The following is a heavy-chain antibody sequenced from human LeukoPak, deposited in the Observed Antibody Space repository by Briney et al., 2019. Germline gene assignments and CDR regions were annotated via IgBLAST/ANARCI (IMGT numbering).Heavy chain of an antibody. V-gene: IGHV3-66*01. Sequence: GGSLRLSCAASEFSVGSNYMTWVRQAPGKGLEWVSLIYSGGSTYYADSVKGRFTISRDNAKNSLYLQMSSLRTEDTAVYYCAKDPSYFDRSGYYGGFDYWGQGTLVTVSS. CDR1: EFSVGSNY. CDR2: IYSGGST. CDR3: AKDPSYFDRSGYYGGFDY. J-gene: IGHJ4*02. D-gene: IGHD3-22*01.